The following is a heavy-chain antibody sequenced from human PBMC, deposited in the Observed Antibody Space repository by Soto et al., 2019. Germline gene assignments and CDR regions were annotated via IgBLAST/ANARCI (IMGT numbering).Heavy chain of an antibody. D-gene: IGHD2-8*02. CDR1: GFIFSSYD. CDR2: ILVDGRT. CDR3: AKATATGGGAFDI. V-gene: IGHV3-23*01. Sequence: GGSLRLSCAASGFIFSSYDMSWVRQAPGKGLEWVSTILVDGRTFYVDSVKGRFTISRDSSQNTVYLQMNSLTAGDTALYYCAKATATGGGAFDICGQGTMVTVSS. J-gene: IGHJ3*02.